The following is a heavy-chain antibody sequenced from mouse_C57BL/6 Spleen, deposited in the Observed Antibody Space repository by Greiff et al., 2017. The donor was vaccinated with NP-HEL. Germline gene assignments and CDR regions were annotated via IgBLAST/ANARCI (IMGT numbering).Heavy chain of an antibody. CDR2: IYPGDGDT. CDR1: GYAFSSSW. Sequence: QVQLQQSGPELVKPGASVKISCKASGYAFSSSWMNWVKQRPGKGLEWIGRIYPGDGDTNYNGKFKGKATLTADKSSSTAYMQLSSLTSEDSAVYFCARRGTGAWFAYWGKGTLVTVSA. D-gene: IGHD3-3*01. J-gene: IGHJ3*01. CDR3: ARRGTGAWFAY. V-gene: IGHV1-82*01.